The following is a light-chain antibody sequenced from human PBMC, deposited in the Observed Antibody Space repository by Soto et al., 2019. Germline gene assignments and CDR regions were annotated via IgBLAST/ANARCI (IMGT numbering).Light chain of an antibody. J-gene: IGKJ4*01. V-gene: IGKV1-27*01. Sequence: DIQMTQSPSSLSASVGDRVTITCRASQDINNYLAWYQQKPGKVPKLLIYGASTLQSGVPSRFSGSGSGTDFTLTISSLQPEDVATYYCQKYNSAHLTFGGGTKVEIK. CDR3: QKYNSAHLT. CDR1: QDINNY. CDR2: GAS.